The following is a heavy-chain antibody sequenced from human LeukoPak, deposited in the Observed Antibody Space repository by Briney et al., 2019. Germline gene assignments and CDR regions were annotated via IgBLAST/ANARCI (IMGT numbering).Heavy chain of an antibody. D-gene: IGHD4-17*01. CDR1: GFTFSSYS. V-gene: IGHV3-48*01. CDR3: GREGWSYGDFGRS. Sequence: GGSLRLSCAASGFTFSSYSMNWVRQAPGKGLEWVSYISSSSSTIYYADSVKGRFTISRDNAKNSLYLQMNSLRAEDTAVYYFGREGWSYGDFGRSWGQGTLVTVSS. CDR2: ISSSSSTI. J-gene: IGHJ5*02.